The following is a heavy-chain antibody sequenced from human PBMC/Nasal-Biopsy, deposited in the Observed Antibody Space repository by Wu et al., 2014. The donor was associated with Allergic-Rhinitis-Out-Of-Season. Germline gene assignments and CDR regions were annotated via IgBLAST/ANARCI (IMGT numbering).Heavy chain of an antibody. V-gene: IGHV4-30-4*07. CDR2: IDYSGST. J-gene: IGHJ3*02. CDR3: ARDDKLDAFDI. CDR1: GSSISSGGYS. Sequence: QCLCHLRDSGSSISSGGYSWTWVRQPPGKGLQWIGYIDYSGSTYHNPSLKSRVTISVDTSKNQFSLRLSSVTAADTAVYYCARDDKLDAFDIWGQGTMVTVSS.